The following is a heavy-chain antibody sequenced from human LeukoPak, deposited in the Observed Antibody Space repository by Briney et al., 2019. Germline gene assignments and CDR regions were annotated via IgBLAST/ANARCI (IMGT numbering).Heavy chain of an antibody. CDR1: GGSISSYY. J-gene: IGHJ4*02. Sequence: SETLSLTCTVSGGSISSYYWSWIRQPAEKGLEWIWRIYTSGSTNYNPSLKSRVTMSVDTSKNQFSLKLSSLTAADTAVYYCARLAYGDYYFDHWGQGTLVTVSS. CDR3: ARLAYGDYYFDH. D-gene: IGHD4-17*01. CDR2: IYTSGST. V-gene: IGHV4-4*07.